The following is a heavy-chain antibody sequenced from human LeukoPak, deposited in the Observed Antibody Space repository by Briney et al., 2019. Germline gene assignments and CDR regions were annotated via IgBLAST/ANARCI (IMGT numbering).Heavy chain of an antibody. D-gene: IGHD5-12*01. V-gene: IGHV1-69*04. Sequence: ASVKVSCKASGGTFSSYAISWVRQAPGQGLEWMGRIIPILGIANYAQKFQGRVTITADKSTSTAYMELCSLRSEDTAVYYCARDRGYSGYDYIASFDYWGQGTLVTVSS. CDR3: ARDRGYSGYDYIASFDY. CDR1: GGTFSSYA. CDR2: IIPILGIA. J-gene: IGHJ4*02.